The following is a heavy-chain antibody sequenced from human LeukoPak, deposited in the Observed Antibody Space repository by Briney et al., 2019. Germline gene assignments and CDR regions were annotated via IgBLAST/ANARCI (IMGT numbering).Heavy chain of an antibody. J-gene: IGHJ5*02. V-gene: IGHV3-30*02. CDR2: IRFDGTNK. CDR3: ATGRGFDP. Sequence: GGSLRLSCAASGFTFSSSGMHWVRHAPGKGLEWVAFIRFDGTNKCYADSVKARFTISRDNSKNTLYLQMNGLRAEDTAVYYCATGRGFDPWGQGTLVTVSS. CDR1: GFTFSSSG.